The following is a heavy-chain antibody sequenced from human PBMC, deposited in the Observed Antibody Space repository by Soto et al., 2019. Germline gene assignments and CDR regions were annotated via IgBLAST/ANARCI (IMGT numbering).Heavy chain of an antibody. V-gene: IGHV1-2*02. Sequence: ASVKVSCKASGYTFTGYYMHWVRQAPGQGLEWMGWINPNSGGTNYAQKFQGRVTMTRDTSISTAYMELSRLRSDDTAVYYCASRKWYYDSSGYRSGWFDPWGRGTLVTVSS. CDR3: ASRKWYYDSSGYRSGWFDP. J-gene: IGHJ5*02. CDR1: GYTFTGYY. D-gene: IGHD3-22*01. CDR2: INPNSGGT.